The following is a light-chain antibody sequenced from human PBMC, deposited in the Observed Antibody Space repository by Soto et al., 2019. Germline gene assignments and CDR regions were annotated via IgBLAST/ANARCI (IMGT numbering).Light chain of an antibody. CDR3: SSSAGIYHYLV. CDR2: EVN. Sequence: QSVLTQPPSASGSPGQSVTISCTGTSSDIGGYNSVSWYQQHPGKAPRLMIYEVNKRPSGVPDRFSGSKSGYTASLTVSGLQTEDEAFYYCSSSAGIYHYLVFVGGTKLTVL. J-gene: IGLJ3*02. V-gene: IGLV2-8*01. CDR1: SSDIGGYNS.